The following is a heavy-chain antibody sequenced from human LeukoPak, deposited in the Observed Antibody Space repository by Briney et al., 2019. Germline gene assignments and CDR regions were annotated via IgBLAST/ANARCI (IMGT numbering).Heavy chain of an antibody. CDR3: ARAGEIAVAGPYGMDV. V-gene: IGHV3-21*01. Sequence: GGSLKLSCAASGFTFSSYSMNWVRQAPGRGLEWVSSISSSSSYIYYADSVKGRFTISRDNAKNSLYLQMNSLRAEDTAVYYCARAGEIAVAGPYGMDVWGQGTTVTVSS. D-gene: IGHD6-19*01. J-gene: IGHJ6*02. CDR1: GFTFSSYS. CDR2: ISSSSSYI.